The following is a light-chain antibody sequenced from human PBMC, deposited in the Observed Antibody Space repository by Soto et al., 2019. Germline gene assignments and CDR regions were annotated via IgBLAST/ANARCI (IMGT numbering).Light chain of an antibody. J-gene: IGLJ2*01. CDR1: SSDVGGYHY. CDR2: DVS. Sequence: QSALTQPRSVSGSPGQSVTISCTGTSSDVGGYHYVSWYQQHPGKAPKLMIYDVSKRPSGVPDRFSGSKSGNTASLTVFGLQAEDEADYYCCSYAGSYTVVFGGGTQLTVL. V-gene: IGLV2-11*01. CDR3: CSYAGSYTVV.